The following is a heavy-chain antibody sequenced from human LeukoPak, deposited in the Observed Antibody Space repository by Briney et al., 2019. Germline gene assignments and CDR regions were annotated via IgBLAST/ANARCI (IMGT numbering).Heavy chain of an antibody. CDR1: GYTFTGYY. Sequence: GASVKVSCKASGYTFTGYYMHWVRQAPGQGLEWMGWINPNSGGTNYAQKFQGRVTMTRDTSISTAYMDLSRLRSDDTAVYYCARLGWSGGTDAFDIWGQGTMVTVSS. CDR3: ARLGWSGGTDAFDI. CDR2: INPNSGGT. D-gene: IGHD6-19*01. J-gene: IGHJ3*02. V-gene: IGHV1-2*02.